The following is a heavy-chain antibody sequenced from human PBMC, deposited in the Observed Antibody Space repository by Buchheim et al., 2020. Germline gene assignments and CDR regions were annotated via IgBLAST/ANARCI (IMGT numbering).Heavy chain of an antibody. D-gene: IGHD6-6*01. CDR3: AKGYDSSSGGYFDY. CDR2: ISSGGGTT. CDR1: GFTSSMYA. Sequence: EVQLLESGGGLVQPGGSLRLSCAASGFTSSMYAMTWVRLAPGKGLEWVSGISSGGGTTYYANSVKGRFTLSRDNSKTTFLLQVNSLRAEDSAIYYCAKGYDSSSGGYFDYWGQGTL. V-gene: IGHV3-23*01. J-gene: IGHJ4*02.